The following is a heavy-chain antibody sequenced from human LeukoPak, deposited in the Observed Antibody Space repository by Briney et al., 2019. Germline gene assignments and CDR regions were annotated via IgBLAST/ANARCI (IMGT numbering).Heavy chain of an antibody. CDR2: ISSSSSTI. Sequence: GGSLRLSCAASGFTFSSYSMNWVRQAPGKGLEWVSYISSSSSTIYYADSVKGRFTISRDNAKNSLYLQMNSLRAEDTAVYYCARVGTIFSPLYNWFDPWGQGTLVTVSS. CDR1: GFTFSSYS. V-gene: IGHV3-48*04. D-gene: IGHD3-3*01. CDR3: ARVGTIFSPLYNWFDP. J-gene: IGHJ5*02.